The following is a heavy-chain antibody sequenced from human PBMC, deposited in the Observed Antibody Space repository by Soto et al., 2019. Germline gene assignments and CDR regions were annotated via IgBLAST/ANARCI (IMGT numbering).Heavy chain of an antibody. CDR1: GGSFSGYY. Sequence: SETLSLTCAVYGGSFSGYYWSWIRQPPGKGLEWIGEINHSGSTNYNPSLKSRVTISVDTSKNQFSLKLSSVTAADTAVYYCARWWVVGVNWFDPWGQGTLVTVSS. CDR3: ARWWVVGVNWFDP. CDR2: INHSGST. J-gene: IGHJ5*02. D-gene: IGHD2-15*01. V-gene: IGHV4-34*01.